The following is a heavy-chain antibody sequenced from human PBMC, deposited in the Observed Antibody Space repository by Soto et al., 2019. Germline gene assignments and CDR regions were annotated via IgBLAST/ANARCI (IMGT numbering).Heavy chain of an antibody. CDR2: IKSNFNGGTA. CDR1: GFSFVHAW. Sequence: EVQLVESGGGLLKPGGSLKLSCAASGFSFVHAWMSWVRQAPGKGLECVGRIKSNFNGGTADYAAPVKGRFTISRDDAKRTLYLQMSSLKTEDTAVYYCTTGVYCTPTFCHADDWYFDLWGRGTLVTVSS. J-gene: IGHJ2*01. V-gene: IGHV3-15*01. D-gene: IGHD2-8*01. CDR3: TTGVYCTPTFCHADDWYFDL.